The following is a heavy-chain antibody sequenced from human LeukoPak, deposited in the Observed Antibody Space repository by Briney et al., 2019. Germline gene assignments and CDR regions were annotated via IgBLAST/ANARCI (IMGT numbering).Heavy chain of an antibody. V-gene: IGHV3-23*01. Sequence: GGSLRLSCAASGFTFSSYAMSWVRQAPGKGLEWVSAISGSGGSTYYADSVKGRFTISRDNSKNTLYLQMNSLRAEDTAVYYCAKDRTVVPAAIGFDYWGQGTLVTVSS. CDR2: ISGSGGST. CDR1: GFTFSSYA. D-gene: IGHD2-2*02. J-gene: IGHJ4*02. CDR3: AKDRTVVPAAIGFDY.